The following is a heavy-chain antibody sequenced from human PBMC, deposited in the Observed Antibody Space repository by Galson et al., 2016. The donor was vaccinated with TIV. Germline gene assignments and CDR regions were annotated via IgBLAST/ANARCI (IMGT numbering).Heavy chain of an antibody. D-gene: IGHD3-10*01. V-gene: IGHV6-1*01. Sequence: CAISGDSVSSNSAAWNWIRQSPSSGREWLGRTYCRSRCYYDYAVSVKSRITIESDTSKNQFSLQLNSVTSEDTAVYYCARAAGRNGATCHATCESFDFWGQGTKVTVSS. CDR2: TYCRSRCYY. J-gene: IGHJ3*01. CDR3: ARAAGRNGATCHATCESFDF. CDR1: GDSVSSNSAA.